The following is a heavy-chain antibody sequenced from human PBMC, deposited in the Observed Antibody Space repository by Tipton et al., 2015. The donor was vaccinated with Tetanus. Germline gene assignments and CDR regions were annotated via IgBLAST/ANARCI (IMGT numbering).Heavy chain of an antibody. CDR2: IKQDGSEK. V-gene: IGHV3-7*01. J-gene: IGHJ4*02. CDR1: GFTLQSYW. Sequence: SLRLSCAASGFTLQSYWMSWVRQAPGKGLEWVANIKQDGSEKYYVDSVKGRFTISRDNAKNSLYLQMNSLRAEDTAVYYCARSTGFDYWGQGTLVTVSS. CDR3: ARSTGFDY. D-gene: IGHD2-8*02.